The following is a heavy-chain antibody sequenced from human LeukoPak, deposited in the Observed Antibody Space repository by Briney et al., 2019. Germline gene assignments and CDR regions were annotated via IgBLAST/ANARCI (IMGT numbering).Heavy chain of an antibody. Sequence: TLSLTFTFSGGSISSGSYYWSWIRQPAGKGLEWIGRIYTSGSTNYNPSLKSRVTISVDTSKNQFSLKLSSVTAADTAVYSCARDRYCSGRSCYDYWGQGTLVTVSS. CDR2: IYTSGST. CDR3: ARDRYCSGRSCYDY. D-gene: IGHD2-15*01. CDR1: GGSISSGSYY. J-gene: IGHJ4*02. V-gene: IGHV4-61*02.